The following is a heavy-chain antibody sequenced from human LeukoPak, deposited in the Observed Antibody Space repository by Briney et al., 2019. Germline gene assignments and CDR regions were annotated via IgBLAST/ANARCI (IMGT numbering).Heavy chain of an antibody. CDR3: ARDLRFDP. J-gene: IGHJ5*02. Sequence: PSETLSLTCTVSGYSISSGYYWGWIRQPPGKGLEWIGSIYHSGSTYYNPSLKSRVTISVDTSKNQFSLKLSSVIAADTAVYYCARDLRFDPWGQGTLVTVSS. CDR1: GYSISSGYY. CDR2: IYHSGST. V-gene: IGHV4-38-2*02.